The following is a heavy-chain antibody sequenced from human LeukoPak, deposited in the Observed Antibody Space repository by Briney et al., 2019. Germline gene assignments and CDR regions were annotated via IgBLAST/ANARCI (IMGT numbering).Heavy chain of an antibody. CDR3: ARGRGSSGYYPMYYYYYGMDV. D-gene: IGHD3-22*01. CDR1: GGSISSSSYY. Sequence: SETLSLTCTLSGGSISSSSYYWGWIRQPPGKGLEWIGCIYYSGSTYYNPSLKSRVTISVDTSKNQFSLKLSAVTAADTAVYYCARGRGSSGYYPMYYYYYGMDVWGQGTRVSVSS. CDR2: IYYSGST. J-gene: IGHJ6*02. V-gene: IGHV4-39*07.